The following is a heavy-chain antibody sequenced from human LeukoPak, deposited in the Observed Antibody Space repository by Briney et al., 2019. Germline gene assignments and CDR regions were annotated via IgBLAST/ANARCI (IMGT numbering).Heavy chain of an antibody. Sequence: NAGGSLRLSCAASGFTFSSYSMNWVRQAPGKGLEWVSSISSSSSYIYYADSVKGRFTISRDNAKNSLYLQMNSLRAEDTAVYYCARDMVRGVQNWFDPWGQGTLVTVSS. CDR2: ISSSSSYI. CDR1: GFTFSSYS. J-gene: IGHJ5*02. V-gene: IGHV3-21*01. CDR3: ARDMVRGVQNWFDP. D-gene: IGHD3-10*01.